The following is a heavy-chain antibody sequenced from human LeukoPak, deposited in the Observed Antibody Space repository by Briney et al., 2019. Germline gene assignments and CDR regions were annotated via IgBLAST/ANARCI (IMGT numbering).Heavy chain of an antibody. Sequence: PSETLSLTCTVSGGSVSSYYWSWIRQPPGKGLEWIAYIYYSGSTNYNPSLKSRVTISVDTSKNQFSLKLSSVTAADTAVYYCASRIIAAAGHFDYWGQGTLVTVSS. CDR3: ASRIIAAAGHFDY. CDR2: IYYSGST. D-gene: IGHD6-25*01. CDR1: GGSVSSYY. J-gene: IGHJ4*02. V-gene: IGHV4-59*02.